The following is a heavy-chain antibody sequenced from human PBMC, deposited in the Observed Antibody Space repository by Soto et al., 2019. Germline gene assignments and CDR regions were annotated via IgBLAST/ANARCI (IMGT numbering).Heavy chain of an antibody. CDR2: IDPSDSYT. Sequence: GESLKISCKGSGYSFTSYWISWVRQMPGKGLEWMGRIDPSDSYTNYSPSFQGHVTISADKSISTAYLQWSSLKASDTAMYYCAIPSPQGIAAAVDYYGMDVWGKGTRATV. CDR1: GYSFTSYW. CDR3: AIPSPQGIAAAVDYYGMDV. D-gene: IGHD6-13*01. J-gene: IGHJ6*04. V-gene: IGHV5-10-1*01.